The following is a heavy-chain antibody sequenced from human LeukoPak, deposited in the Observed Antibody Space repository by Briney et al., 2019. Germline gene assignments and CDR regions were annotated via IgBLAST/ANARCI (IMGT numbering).Heavy chain of an antibody. D-gene: IGHD5-18*01. J-gene: IGHJ4*02. CDR3: AASTKHTAMVDY. CDR1: GFXFSSYS. CDR2: ICSSSTYI. Sequence: PGGSLRLSCVASGFXFSSYSMNWVRQAPGKGLEWVSPICSSSTYIYYADSVKGRFTISRDNAKNSLYLQMNSLRAEDTAVYYCAASTKHTAMVDYWGQGTLVTVSS. V-gene: IGHV3-21*01.